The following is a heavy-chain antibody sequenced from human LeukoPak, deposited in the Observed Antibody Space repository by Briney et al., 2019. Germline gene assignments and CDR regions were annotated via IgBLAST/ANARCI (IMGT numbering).Heavy chain of an antibody. V-gene: IGHV1-69*05. CDR2: IIPIFGTA. CDR3: AREGGIVRFDP. CDR1: GGTFSSYA. J-gene: IGHJ5*02. Sequence: GASVKVPCKASGGTFSSYAISWVRQAPGQGLEWMGGIIPIFGTANYAQKFQGRVTITTDESTSTAYMELSSLRSEDTAVYYCAREGGIVRFDPWGQGTLVTVSS. D-gene: IGHD3-10*01.